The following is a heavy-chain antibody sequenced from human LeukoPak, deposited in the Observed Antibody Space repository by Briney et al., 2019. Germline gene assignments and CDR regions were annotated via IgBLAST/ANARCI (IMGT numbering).Heavy chain of an antibody. V-gene: IGHV3-21*01. CDR2: VIVPTGSM. D-gene: IGHD7-27*01. CDR1: GFTFAAYS. J-gene: IGHJ4*02. Sequence: GGSLRLSCAASGFTFAAYSMNWVRQAPGKGLEWVSSVIVPTGSMYYGDSVKGRFTISRDNAMNSLYLQMSSLRAEDTAVYYCARDFARTGDYHHFDYWGQGTLVTVSS. CDR3: ARDFARTGDYHHFDY.